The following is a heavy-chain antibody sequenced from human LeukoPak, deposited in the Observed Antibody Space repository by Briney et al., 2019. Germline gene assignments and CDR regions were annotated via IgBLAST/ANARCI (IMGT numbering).Heavy chain of an antibody. CDR1: GGSFSGYY. V-gene: IGHV4-34*01. CDR2: INHSGST. D-gene: IGHD2-2*01. CDR3: ARAYCSSTSCYLQPFDP. Sequence: PSETLSLTCAVYGGSFSGYYWSWLRQPPGKGLEWIGEINHSGSTNYNPSLKSRVTISVDTSKNQFSLKLSSVTAADTAVYYCARAYCSSTSCYLQPFDPWGQGTLVTVSS. J-gene: IGHJ5*02.